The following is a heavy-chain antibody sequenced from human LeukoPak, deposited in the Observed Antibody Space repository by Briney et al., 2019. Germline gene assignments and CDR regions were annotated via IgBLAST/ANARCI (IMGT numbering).Heavy chain of an antibody. Sequence: PSETLSLTCTVSGGSISSSSYYWGWIRQPPGKGLEWIGNIYYTGSTYYNPSLKSRVTISVDTSKNQFSLKLSSVTAADTAVYYCARRPAYDSSALDYWGQGTLVTVSS. CDR1: GGSISSSSYY. J-gene: IGHJ4*02. CDR2: IYYTGST. CDR3: ARRPAYDSSALDY. V-gene: IGHV4-39*01. D-gene: IGHD3-22*01.